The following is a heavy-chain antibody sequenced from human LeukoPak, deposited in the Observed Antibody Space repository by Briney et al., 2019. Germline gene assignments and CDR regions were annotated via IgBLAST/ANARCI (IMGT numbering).Heavy chain of an antibody. Sequence: PSETLPLTCTVSGGSISSDYWSWIRQPPGKGLEWIGYIYYSGSTNYNPSLKSRVTISLDRSKNQFSLKLTSVTAADTAVYYCARDDSISSYWGQGTLVTVSS. D-gene: IGHD6-6*01. V-gene: IGHV4-59*01. J-gene: IGHJ4*02. CDR2: IYYSGST. CDR3: ARDDSISSY. CDR1: GGSISSDY.